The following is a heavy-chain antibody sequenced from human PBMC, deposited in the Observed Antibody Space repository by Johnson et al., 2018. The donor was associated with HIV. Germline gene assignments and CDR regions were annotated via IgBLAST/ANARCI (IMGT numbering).Heavy chain of an antibody. V-gene: IGHV3-13*01. D-gene: IGHD3-22*01. Sequence: VQLVESGGGLVQPGGSLRLSCAASGFTFSSYAMSWVRQAPGKGLEWVSAIGTAGDTYYPGSVKGRFTIARENAKNSLYLQMNSLRAGDTAVYYCARGGVYYDKAFDIWGQGTMVTVSS. J-gene: IGHJ3*02. CDR1: GFTFSSYA. CDR3: ARGGVYYDKAFDI. CDR2: IGTAGDT.